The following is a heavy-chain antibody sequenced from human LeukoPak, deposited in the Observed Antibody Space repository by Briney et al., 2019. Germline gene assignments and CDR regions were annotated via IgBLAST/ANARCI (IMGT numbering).Heavy chain of an antibody. CDR3: AKIRTRDFDY. CDR2: IWYDGSNK. CDR1: GFTFSSYA. V-gene: IGHV3-33*03. J-gene: IGHJ4*02. D-gene: IGHD2-8*01. Sequence: GGSLRLSCAASGFTFSSYAMSWVRQAPGKGLEWVAVIWYDGSNKYYADSVKGRFTISRDNSKNTLYLQMNSLRAEDTAVYYCAKIRTRDFDYWGQGTLVTVSS.